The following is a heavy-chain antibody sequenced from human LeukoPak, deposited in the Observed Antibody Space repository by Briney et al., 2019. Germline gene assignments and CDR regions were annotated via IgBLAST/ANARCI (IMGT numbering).Heavy chain of an antibody. D-gene: IGHD2-2*01. V-gene: IGHV3-30-3*01. CDR2: ISYDGSNK. CDR1: GFTFSSYA. CDR3: ASHSSAKPFDY. Sequence: GGSLRLSCAASGFTFSSYAMHWVRQAPGKGLEWVAVISYDGSNKYYADSVKGRFTISRDNSKNTLYLRMNSLRAEDTAVYYCASHSSAKPFDYWGQGTLVTVSS. J-gene: IGHJ4*02.